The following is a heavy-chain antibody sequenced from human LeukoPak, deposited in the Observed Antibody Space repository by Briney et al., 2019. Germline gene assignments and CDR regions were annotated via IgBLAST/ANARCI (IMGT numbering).Heavy chain of an antibody. J-gene: IGHJ4*02. CDR2: INHSGST. Sequence: SETLSLTCAVYGGSFSGYYWSWIRQPPGKGLEWIGEINHSGSTNYNPSLKSRVTISVDTSKNQFSLKLSSVTAADTAVYYCARAAHTVTTDLLLGYWGQGTLVTVSS. V-gene: IGHV4-34*01. CDR3: ARAAHTVTTDLLLGY. CDR1: GGSFSGYY. D-gene: IGHD4-17*01.